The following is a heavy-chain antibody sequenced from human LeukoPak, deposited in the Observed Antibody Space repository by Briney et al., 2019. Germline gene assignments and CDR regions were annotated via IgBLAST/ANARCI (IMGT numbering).Heavy chain of an antibody. CDR3: AKDFTAMVTSDY. Sequence: GGSLRLSCAASGLTFNIFWMHWVRQAPGKGLEWVAFIRYDGSNKYYADSVKGRFTISRDNSKNTLYLQMNSLRAEDTAVYYCAKDFTAMVTSDYWGQGTLVTVSS. D-gene: IGHD5-18*01. J-gene: IGHJ4*02. CDR1: GLTFNIFW. CDR2: IRYDGSNK. V-gene: IGHV3-30*02.